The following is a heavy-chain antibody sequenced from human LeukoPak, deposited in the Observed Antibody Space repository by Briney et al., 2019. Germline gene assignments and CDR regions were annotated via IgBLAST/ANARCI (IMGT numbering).Heavy chain of an antibody. CDR2: IYYTGST. CDR1: GGSISGYY. D-gene: IGHD5-24*01. J-gene: IGHJ4*02. CDR3: ARFDRDGYNLDY. Sequence: PSETLSRTCTVSGGSISGYYWTWIRQPPGKGLEWIGYIYYTGSTNYNPSLKSRVTISVDTSKNQFSLNLSSVTAADTALYYCARFDRDGYNLDYWGQGTLVTVSS. V-gene: IGHV4-59*01.